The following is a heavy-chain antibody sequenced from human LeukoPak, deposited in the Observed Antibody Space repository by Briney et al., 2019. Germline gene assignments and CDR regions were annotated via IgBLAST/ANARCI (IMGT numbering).Heavy chain of an antibody. CDR3: ATDYRVEQLAAWLY. Sequence: GASVKVSCKVSGYTLTELSMHWVRQAPGKGLEWMGGFDPEDGETIYAQKFQGRVTMTEDTSTDTAYMELSSLRSEDTAVYYCATDYRVEQLAAWLYWGQGTLVTVSS. CDR1: GYTLTELS. V-gene: IGHV1-24*01. D-gene: IGHD6-6*01. J-gene: IGHJ4*02. CDR2: FDPEDGET.